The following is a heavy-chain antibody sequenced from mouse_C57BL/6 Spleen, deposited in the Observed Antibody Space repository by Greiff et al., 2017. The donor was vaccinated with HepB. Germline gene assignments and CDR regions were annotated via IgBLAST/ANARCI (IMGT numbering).Heavy chain of an antibody. Sequence: EVKLVESGGGLVKPGGSLKLSCAASGFTFSSYAMSWVRQTPEKRLEWVATISDGGSYTYYPDNVKGRFTISRDNAKNNLYLQMSHLKSEDTAMYYCAREREPGKGFAYWGQGTLVTVSA. CDR1: GFTFSSYA. J-gene: IGHJ3*01. V-gene: IGHV5-4*01. CDR3: AREREPGKGFAY. CDR2: ISDGGSYT.